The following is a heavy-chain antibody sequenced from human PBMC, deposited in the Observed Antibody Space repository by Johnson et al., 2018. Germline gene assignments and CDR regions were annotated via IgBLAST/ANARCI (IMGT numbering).Heavy chain of an antibody. CDR3: AKNMRTGTTRYFYYYMDG. D-gene: IGHD1-1*01. V-gene: IGHV3-23*04. Sequence: VQLVQSGGGVVQPGRSLRLSCAASGFTFRSQAMSWVRQAPGKGLEWVSSLSGSDGSPSYADSVKGRFAISRDNSTNTLYLQMNSRRAEDTALYYCAKNMRTGTTRYFYYYMDGWGKGTTVTVSS. CDR1: GFTFRSQA. CDR2: LSGSDGSP. J-gene: IGHJ6*03.